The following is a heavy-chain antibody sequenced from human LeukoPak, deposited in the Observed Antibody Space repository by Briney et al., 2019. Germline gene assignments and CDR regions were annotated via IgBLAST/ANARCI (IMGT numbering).Heavy chain of an antibody. V-gene: IGHV3-30*02. J-gene: IGHJ4*02. CDR1: GFTFDDYA. D-gene: IGHD6-6*01. Sequence: GESLKISCAASGFTFDDYAMHWVRQAPGKGLEWVAFIRYDGSNKDYADSVKGRFTISRDNSKNTLYLQMDSLRAEDTAVYYCAKEKISYTSSSGQGYWGQGTLVTVSS. CDR2: IRYDGSNK. CDR3: AKEKISYTSSSGQGY.